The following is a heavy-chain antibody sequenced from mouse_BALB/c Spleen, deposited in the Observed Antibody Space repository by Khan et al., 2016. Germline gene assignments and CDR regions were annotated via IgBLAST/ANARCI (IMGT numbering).Heavy chain of an antibody. J-gene: IGHJ1*01. CDR2: LNTYSGES. D-gene: IGHD1-1*01. Sequence: QIQLVQSGPALKKPGKTVKISCKASEYTFTNYGMNWVKQAPGKGLKWMGWLNTYSGESTYDDDFKGRFAFSLETSANTAYLQINNLKNDDTATYYCARYRYYYGSSRYFDVWGAGTTVTVSS. V-gene: IGHV9-3-1*01. CDR1: EYTFTNYG. CDR3: ARYRYYYGSSRYFDV.